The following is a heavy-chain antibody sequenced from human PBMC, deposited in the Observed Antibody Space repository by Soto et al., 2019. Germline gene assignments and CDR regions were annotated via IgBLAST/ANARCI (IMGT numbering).Heavy chain of an antibody. D-gene: IGHD4-17*01. J-gene: IGHJ3*02. CDR3: AGETNDYGTCACAI. CDR1: GFTVSSNY. V-gene: IGHV3-53*04. CDR2: IYSGGST. Sequence: EVQLVESGGGLVQPGGSLRLSCAASGFTVSSNYMSWVRQAPGKGLEWVSVIYSGGSTYYADAVKGRFTISRHNSKNTLYLQMNSLRAEDTAVYYCAGETNDYGTCACAIWGQGTMVTVSS.